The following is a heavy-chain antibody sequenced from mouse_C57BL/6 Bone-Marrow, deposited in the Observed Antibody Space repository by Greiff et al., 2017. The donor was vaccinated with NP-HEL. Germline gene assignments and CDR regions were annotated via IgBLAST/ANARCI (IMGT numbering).Heavy chain of an antibody. CDR1: DYTFTSYW. Sequence: QVQLQQPGAELVKPGASVKLSCKASDYTFTSYWMHWVKQRPGQGLEWIGMIHPNSGSTNYNEKFKSKATLTVGKSSSTAYMQLSSLTSEDSAVYYCARWTYDYDGYAMDYWGQGTSVTVSS. V-gene: IGHV1-64*01. CDR2: IHPNSGST. CDR3: ARWTYDYDGYAMDY. J-gene: IGHJ4*01. D-gene: IGHD2-4*01.